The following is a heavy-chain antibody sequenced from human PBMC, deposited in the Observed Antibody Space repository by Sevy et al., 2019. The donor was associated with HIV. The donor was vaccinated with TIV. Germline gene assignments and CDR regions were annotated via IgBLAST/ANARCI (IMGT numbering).Heavy chain of an antibody. J-gene: IGHJ4*02. CDR2: ISSSSSYI. CDR1: GFSFSTYS. V-gene: IGHV3-21*06. CDR3: ARDRGHLLEGVLMDS. Sequence: GGSLRLSCVASGFSFSTYSMNWVRQAPGKGLEWVSSISSSSSYIDYAYSVKGRFTISRDNAKNSLYLQMNSLRAEDTAVYYCARDRGHLLEGVLMDSWGQGTLVTVSS. D-gene: IGHD3-3*01.